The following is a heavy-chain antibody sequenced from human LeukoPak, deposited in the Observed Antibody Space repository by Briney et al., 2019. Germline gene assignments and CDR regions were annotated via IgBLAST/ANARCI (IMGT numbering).Heavy chain of an antibody. CDR3: ARGQGYGMDV. V-gene: IGHV4-59*01. CDR1: GGSLSSYY. J-gene: IGHJ6*02. CDR2: IYYSGST. Sequence: PSETLSLTCTVSGGSLSSYYWSWIRQPPGKGLEWIGYIYYSGSTNYNPSLKSRVTISVDTSKNQFSLKLSSVTAADTAVYYCARGQGYGMDVWGQGTTVTVSS.